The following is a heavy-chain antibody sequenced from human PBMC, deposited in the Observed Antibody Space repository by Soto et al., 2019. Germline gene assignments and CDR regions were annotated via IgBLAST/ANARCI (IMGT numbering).Heavy chain of an antibody. J-gene: IGHJ4*03. V-gene: IGHV3-9*01. CDR3: AKDIFSVGPHHAGQGNDYDYYNDC. CDR2: ISWNSGSI. D-gene: IGHD5-12*01. CDR1: GFTFKDYA. Sequence: GGSLRLSCAASGFTFKDYAMHWVRQAPGKGLEWVSAISWNSGSIGYADSVKGRFTISRDNAKNSLYLQMNSLRAEDTALYYCAKDIFSVGPHHAGQGNDYDYYNDCWGQGTMVTVSS.